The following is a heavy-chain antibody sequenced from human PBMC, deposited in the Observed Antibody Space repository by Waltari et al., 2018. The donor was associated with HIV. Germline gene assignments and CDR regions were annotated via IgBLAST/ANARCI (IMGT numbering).Heavy chain of an antibody. Sequence: QLQLWASGPGLVGASEALSLTCFVSGGSITSTNNYRGWIRQPPGEGLEWIGSIYYTGAAYYGPSLKSRVTISVDTSKNQFSLKLSSVTATDAAVYFCARAGRSFSSRPKTFDIWGPGTMVTVSS. V-gene: IGHV4-39*01. CDR3: ARAGRSFSSRPKTFDI. D-gene: IGHD3-10*01. CDR2: IYYTGAA. J-gene: IGHJ3*02. CDR1: GGSITSTNNY.